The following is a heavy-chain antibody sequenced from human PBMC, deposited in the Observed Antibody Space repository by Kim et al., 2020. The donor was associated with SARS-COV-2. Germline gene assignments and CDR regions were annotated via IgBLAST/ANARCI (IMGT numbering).Heavy chain of an antibody. CDR2: ISSSSSYI. CDR3: AREKIRGYSGYDLYAFDI. Sequence: GGSLRLSCAASGFTFSSYSMNWVRQAPGKGLEWVSSISSSSSYIYYADSVKGRFTISRDNAKNSLYLQMNSLRAEDTAVYYCAREKIRGYSGYDLYAFDIWGQGTMVTVSS. J-gene: IGHJ3*02. CDR1: GFTFSSYS. V-gene: IGHV3-21*01. D-gene: IGHD5-12*01.